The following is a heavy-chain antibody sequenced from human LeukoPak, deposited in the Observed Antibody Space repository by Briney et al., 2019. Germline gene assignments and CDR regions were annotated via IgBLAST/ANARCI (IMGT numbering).Heavy chain of an antibody. V-gene: IGHV4-34*01. Sequence: SETLSLTCAVCGGSFSGYYWSWIRQPPGKGLEWIGEINHSGSTNYNPSLKSRVTISVDTSKNQFSLKLSSVTAADTAVYYCARRYGDYNLDYWGQGTLVTVSS. J-gene: IGHJ4*02. CDR1: GGSFSGYY. D-gene: IGHD4-17*01. CDR2: INHSGST. CDR3: ARRYGDYNLDY.